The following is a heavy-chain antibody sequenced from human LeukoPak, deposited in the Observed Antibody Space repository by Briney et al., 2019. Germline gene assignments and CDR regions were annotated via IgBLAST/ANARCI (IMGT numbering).Heavy chain of an antibody. Sequence: PGGSLRLSCAASRFTFTNYAMNWVRQAPGKGLEWVSTISGSGGSTYYADSVKGRFTISRDNSKNTLYLQMNSLRAEDTAVYYCAELGITMIGGVWGKGTTVTISS. J-gene: IGHJ6*04. CDR3: AELGITMIGGV. V-gene: IGHV3-23*01. CDR1: RFTFTNYA. D-gene: IGHD3-10*02. CDR2: ISGSGGST.